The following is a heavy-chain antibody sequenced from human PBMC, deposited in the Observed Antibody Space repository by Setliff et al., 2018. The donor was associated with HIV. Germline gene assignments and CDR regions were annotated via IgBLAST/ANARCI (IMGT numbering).Heavy chain of an antibody. CDR3: ARWASGGWPLEVFDI. D-gene: IGHD2-15*01. CDR1: GYTFTSYG. V-gene: IGHV1-18*01. CDR2: ISAYNGNT. Sequence: GASVKVSCKASGYTFTSYGISWVRQAPGQGLEYLGWISAYNGNTNYAQKVQGRITMTTDASTSTVDMELRSLTSDDAAVYYCARWASGGWPLEVFDIWGQGTMVTVSS. J-gene: IGHJ3*02.